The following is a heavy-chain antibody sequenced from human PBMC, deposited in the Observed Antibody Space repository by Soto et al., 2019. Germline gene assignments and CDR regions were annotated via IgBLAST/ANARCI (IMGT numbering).Heavy chain of an antibody. J-gene: IGHJ3*02. D-gene: IGHD7-27*01. Sequence: GGSLRLSCAASGFTFSSYGMHWVRQAPGKGLEWVAVISYDGSNKYYADSVKGRFTISRDNSKNTLYLQMNSLRAEDTAVYYCAKDSATGDVVDAFDIWGQGTMVTVSS. CDR1: GFTFSSYG. CDR3: AKDSATGDVVDAFDI. V-gene: IGHV3-30*18. CDR2: ISYDGSNK.